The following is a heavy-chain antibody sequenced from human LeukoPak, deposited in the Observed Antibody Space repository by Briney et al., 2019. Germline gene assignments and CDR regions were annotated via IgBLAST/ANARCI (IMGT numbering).Heavy chain of an antibody. D-gene: IGHD7-27*01. CDR1: GYTFTSYY. J-gene: IGHJ2*01. CDR2: INPNSGGT. Sequence: GASVKVSCKASGYTFTSYYMHWVRQAPGQGLEWMGWINPNSGGTNYAQKFQGRVTMTRDTSISTAYMELSRLRSDDTAVYYCAKNWGSFSWYFDLWGRGTLVTVSS. V-gene: IGHV1-2*02. CDR3: AKNWGSFSWYFDL.